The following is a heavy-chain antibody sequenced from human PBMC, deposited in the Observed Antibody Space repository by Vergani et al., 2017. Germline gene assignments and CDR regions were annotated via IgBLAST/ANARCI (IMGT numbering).Heavy chain of an antibody. D-gene: IGHD3-10*01. J-gene: IGHJ3*01. CDR3: SRPVGPSAIADGYHV. CDR1: GDSISRSHYY. V-gene: IGHV4-39*02. Sequence: QLQLQESGPGLVKPSETLSLSSRVSGDSISRSHYYWGFIRQPPGKGLEWIGSISSSGSPYYNPTLKSRLAFSVDTSKNPFSLRLKSVTATDTGMYYCSRPVGPSAIADGYHVWGQGTMVTVS. CDR2: ISSSGSP.